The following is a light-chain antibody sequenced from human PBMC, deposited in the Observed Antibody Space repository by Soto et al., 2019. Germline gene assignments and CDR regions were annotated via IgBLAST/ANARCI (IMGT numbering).Light chain of an antibody. J-gene: IGLJ1*01. V-gene: IGLV2-14*01. Sequence: QSALTQPASVSGSPGQSITISCTGTSSDVCAYNYVSWYQQHPGKAPKLMTYDVSNRPSGVSNRFSGSKSGNTASLTISGLQAEDGADYYCSSYTGSTPLYVFGTGTKLTVL. CDR2: DVS. CDR3: SSYTGSTPLYV. CDR1: SSDVCAYNY.